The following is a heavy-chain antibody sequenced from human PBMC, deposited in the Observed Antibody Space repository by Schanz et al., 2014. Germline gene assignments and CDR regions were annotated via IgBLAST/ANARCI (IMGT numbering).Heavy chain of an antibody. D-gene: IGHD2-15*01. CDR1: GFTFSSYS. Sequence: EVQLVESGGGLVQLGGSLRLSCAASGFTFSSYSMNWVRQAPGKGLEWVSAISGSGGSTYYADSVKGRFTISRDNSENTLYLQMNSLSADDTAVFYCAKGMGYCSGGTCYDYYYYGLDVWGQGTTVTVSS. V-gene: IGHV3-23*04. J-gene: IGHJ6*02. CDR3: AKGMGYCSGGTCYDYYYYGLDV. CDR2: ISGSGGST.